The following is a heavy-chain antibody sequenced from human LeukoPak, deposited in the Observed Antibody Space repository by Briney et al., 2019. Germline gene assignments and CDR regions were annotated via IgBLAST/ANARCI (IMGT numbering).Heavy chain of an antibody. D-gene: IGHD5-12*01. CDR3: ARGPSGYHNT. CDR2: ISGSGGST. Sequence: GGSLRLSCAASGFSFSSYGMTWVRQAPGKGLEWVSGISGSGGSTYYADSVKGRFTISRDNSKNTLYLQMNSLRAEDTAVYYCARGPSGYHNTGGQGTLVTVSS. CDR1: GFSFSSYG. J-gene: IGHJ4*02. V-gene: IGHV3-23*01.